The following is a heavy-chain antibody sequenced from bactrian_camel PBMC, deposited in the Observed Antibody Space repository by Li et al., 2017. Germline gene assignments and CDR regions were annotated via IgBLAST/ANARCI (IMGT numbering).Heavy chain of an antibody. Sequence: QVQLVESGGGSVQAGGSLRLSCAATRFSNYCMGWFRQAPGKEREGVAAIDSDGSTSYADSVKGRFTISQDNAKNTLYLQMNSLKPEDSAMYYCAAGRSATYCYGGLGLEEYNSWGQGGDPGHRL. CDR3: AAGRSATYCYGGLGLEEYNS. J-gene: IGHJ4*01. CDR1: RFSNYC. CDR2: IDSDGST. D-gene: IGHD3*01. V-gene: IGHV3S53*01.